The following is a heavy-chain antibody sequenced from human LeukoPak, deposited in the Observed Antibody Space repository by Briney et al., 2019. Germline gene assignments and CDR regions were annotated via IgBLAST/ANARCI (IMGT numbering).Heavy chain of an antibody. Sequence: SETLSLTCTVSGGSISSSSYYWGWIRQPPGKGLEWIGSIYYSGSTYYNPSLKSRVTISVDTSRNQFSLKLSSVTAADTAVYYCARPRSSGYYSGAFDIWGQGTMVTVSS. CDR3: ARPRSSGYYSGAFDI. D-gene: IGHD3-22*01. CDR2: IYYSGST. V-gene: IGHV4-39*01. J-gene: IGHJ3*02. CDR1: GGSISSSSYY.